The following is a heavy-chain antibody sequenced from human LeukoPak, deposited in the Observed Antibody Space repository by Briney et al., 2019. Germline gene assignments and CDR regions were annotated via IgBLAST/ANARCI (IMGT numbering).Heavy chain of an antibody. Sequence: GGSLRLSCAASGFTFSSYGMHWVRQAPGKGLEWVAFIRYDGSNKYYADSVKGRFTISRDNAKSSLYLQMNSLRAEDTAVYYCASAPISYYDFWSGYSYYYYYYMDVWGKGTTVTVSS. CDR3: ASAPISYYDFWSGYSYYYYYYMDV. V-gene: IGHV3-30*02. J-gene: IGHJ6*03. CDR1: GFTFSSYG. CDR2: IRYDGSNK. D-gene: IGHD3-3*01.